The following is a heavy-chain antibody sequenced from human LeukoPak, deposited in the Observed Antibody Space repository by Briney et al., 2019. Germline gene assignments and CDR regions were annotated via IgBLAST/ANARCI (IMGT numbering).Heavy chain of an antibody. CDR3: ARIRLRGPYYYGMDV. D-gene: IGHD4-17*01. J-gene: IGHJ6*04. CDR1: GGSISSGGYS. CDR2: IYHSGST. V-gene: IGHV4-30-2*01. Sequence: PSQTLSLTCAVSGGSISSGGYSWSWIRQPPGKGLEWIGYIYHSGSTYYNPSLKSRVTISVDRSKNQFSLKLSSATAADTAVYYCARIRLRGPYYYGMDVWGKGTTVTVSS.